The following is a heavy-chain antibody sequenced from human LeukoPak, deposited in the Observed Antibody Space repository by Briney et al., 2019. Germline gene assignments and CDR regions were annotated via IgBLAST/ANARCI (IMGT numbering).Heavy chain of an antibody. V-gene: IGHV4-31*03. D-gene: IGHD4-23*01. Sequence: SETLSLTCTVSGGSISSGGYYWSWIRQHPGKGLEWIGYIYYSGSTYYNPSLKSRVTISVDTSKNQFSLKLSSVTAAHTAVYYCARSTTVVTRYFDYWGQGTLVTVSS. CDR2: IYYSGST. J-gene: IGHJ4*02. CDR3: ARSTTVVTRYFDY. CDR1: GGSISSGGYY.